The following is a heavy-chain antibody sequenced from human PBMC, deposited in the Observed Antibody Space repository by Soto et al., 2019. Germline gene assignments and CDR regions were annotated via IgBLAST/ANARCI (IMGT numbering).Heavy chain of an antibody. V-gene: IGHV4-31*03. CDR3: ARSVVITIGWFDP. CDR2: IYYSGST. D-gene: IGHD3-22*01. J-gene: IGHJ5*02. CDR1: GGSISSGGYY. Sequence: QVQLQESGPGLVKPSQTLSLTCTVSGGSISSGGYYWSWIRQHPGKGLEWIGYIYYSGSTYYNPSLKSRVTISVDTSKNQFSLKLSSVTAAHTAVYYCARSVVITIGWFDPWGQGTLVTVSS.